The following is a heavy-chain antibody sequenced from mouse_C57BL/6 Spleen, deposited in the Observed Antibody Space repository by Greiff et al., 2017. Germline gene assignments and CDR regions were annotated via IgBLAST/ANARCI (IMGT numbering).Heavy chain of an antibody. J-gene: IGHJ3*01. CDR1: GYTFTDYE. Sequence: VQLQQSGAELVRPGASVTLSCKASGYTFTDYEMHWVKQTPVHGLEWIGAIDPATGGTAYNQKFKGKAILTADKSSSTAYMELRSLTSEDSAVYYCTRGDYYGSGFAYWGQGTLVTVSA. CDR2: IDPATGGT. CDR3: TRGDYYGSGFAY. V-gene: IGHV1-15*01. D-gene: IGHD1-1*01.